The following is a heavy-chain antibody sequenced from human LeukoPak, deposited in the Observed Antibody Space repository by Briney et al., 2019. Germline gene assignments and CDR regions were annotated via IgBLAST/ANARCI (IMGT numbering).Heavy chain of an antibody. CDR2: IVPIFASA. D-gene: IGHD3-3*01. CDR3: ATSPSYDFWSGYRDWFDP. Sequence: SVKVSCKASGGTFNSYAISWVRQAPGQGLEWVGGIVPIFASANYAQKFQGRVTITTDESTSPAYMALSSLRPEATAVYFCATSPSYDFWSGYRDWFDPWGQGTLVTVSS. CDR1: GGTFNSYA. V-gene: IGHV1-69*05. J-gene: IGHJ5*02.